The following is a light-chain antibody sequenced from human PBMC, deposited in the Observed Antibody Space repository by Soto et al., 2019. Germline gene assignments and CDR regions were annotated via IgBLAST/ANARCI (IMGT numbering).Light chain of an antibody. CDR2: EAS. CDR3: QQYTNTNNPWM. J-gene: IGKJ1*01. Sequence: IQITQPPATLSASVGDRVTITCLAIQSIRYWLAWFQQKAGKAPKLLIYEASRLESGVPSRFSGSGSGTEFTLIISGLQPDDSATYYCQQYTNTNNPWMFGQGTKVDIK. CDR1: QSIRYW. V-gene: IGKV1-5*03.